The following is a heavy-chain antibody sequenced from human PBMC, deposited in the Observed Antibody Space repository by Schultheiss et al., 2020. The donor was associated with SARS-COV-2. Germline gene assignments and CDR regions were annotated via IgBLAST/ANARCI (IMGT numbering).Heavy chain of an antibody. Sequence: SETLSLTCTVSGGSISSYYWSWIRQPPGKGLEWIVYIYYSGSTYYNPSLKSRVTISVDTSKNQFSLKLSSVTAADTAVYYCARGGKYDFWSGYYGYYYYMDVWGKGTTVTVSS. CDR2: IYYSGST. CDR1: GGSISSYY. D-gene: IGHD3-3*01. CDR3: ARGGKYDFWSGYYGYYYYMDV. J-gene: IGHJ6*03. V-gene: IGHV4-59*12.